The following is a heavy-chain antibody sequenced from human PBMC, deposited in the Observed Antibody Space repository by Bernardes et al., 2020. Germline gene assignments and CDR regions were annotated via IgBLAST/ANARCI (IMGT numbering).Heavy chain of an antibody. CDR1: GLTFSSYA. CDR3: AKDRQSLIGWGDYGMDV. J-gene: IGHJ6*02. D-gene: IGHD3-16*01. Sequence: GGPLRLSCAASGLTFSSYAMSWVRQAPGKGLEWVSGISGSAGSTYYADSVKGRFTISRDNSKSTLYLQMNSLRAEDTAVYKCAKDRQSLIGWGDYGMDVWGQGTTVTVSS. CDR2: ISGSAGST. V-gene: IGHV3-23*01.